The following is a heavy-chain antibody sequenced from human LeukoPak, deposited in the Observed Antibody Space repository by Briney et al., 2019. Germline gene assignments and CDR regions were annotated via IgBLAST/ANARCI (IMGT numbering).Heavy chain of an antibody. D-gene: IGHD6-19*01. CDR1: GGSFSSYY. Sequence: SETLSLTCAVYGGSFSSYYWSWIRQPPGKGLEWIGEINHSGSTNYNPSLKSRVTISVDTSKNQFSLKLSSVTAADTAVYYCARDKQWLAHWGQGTLVTVSS. V-gene: IGHV4-34*01. CDR2: INHSGST. J-gene: IGHJ4*02. CDR3: ARDKQWLAH.